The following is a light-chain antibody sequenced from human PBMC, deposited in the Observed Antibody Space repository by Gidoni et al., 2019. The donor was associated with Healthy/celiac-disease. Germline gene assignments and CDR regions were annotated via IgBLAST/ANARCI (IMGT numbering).Light chain of an antibody. CDR3: AAWDDILNGPV. V-gene: IGLV1-36*01. CDR2: YVD. J-gene: IGLJ2*01. CDR1: SSNIGNNA. Sequence: QSVLTQPPSVSEAPRPRVTSSCSGSSSNIGNNAVNWYQQLPGKAPKLLIYYVDLLPSGVSDLFSGSKSGTSASLAISGLQSEEEDDYYWAAWDDILNGPVFGGGTKLTVL.